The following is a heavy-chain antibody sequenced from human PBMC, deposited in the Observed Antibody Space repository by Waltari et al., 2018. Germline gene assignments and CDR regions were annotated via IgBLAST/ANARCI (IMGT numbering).Heavy chain of an antibody. Sequence: QVQLVQSGAEVKKPGASVKVSCKASGYTFTSYGISWVRQATGQGLEWMGWISAYNGNTNYAQKLQGRVTMTTDTSTSTAYMELRSLRSDDTAVYYCARIPLIAVAGTGADYWGQGTLVTVSS. CDR3: ARIPLIAVAGTGADY. CDR1: GYTFTSYG. D-gene: IGHD6-19*01. V-gene: IGHV1-18*01. J-gene: IGHJ4*02. CDR2: ISAYNGNT.